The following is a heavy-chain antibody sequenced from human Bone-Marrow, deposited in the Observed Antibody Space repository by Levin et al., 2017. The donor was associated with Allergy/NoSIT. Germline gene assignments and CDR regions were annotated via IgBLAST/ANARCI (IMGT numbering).Heavy chain of an antibody. CDR1: GFTFDDHY. V-gene: IGHV3-20*04. CDR2: INWNGGTR. D-gene: IGHD2-2*01. CDR3: ARGYCSSTSCYAGFDS. J-gene: IGHJ5*01. Sequence: GGSLRLSCAASGFTFDDHYMAWVRXXXGKGLEWVSNINWNGGTRGYADSVKGRFTIYRDNGKKSLYLQMNNLRAEDTALYYCARGYCSSTSCYAGFDSWGQGTLVTVSS.